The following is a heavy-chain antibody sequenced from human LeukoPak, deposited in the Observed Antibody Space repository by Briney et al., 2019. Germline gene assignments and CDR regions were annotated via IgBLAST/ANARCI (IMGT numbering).Heavy chain of an antibody. Sequence: PGGSLRLSCAASGFTFSSYAMSWVRQAPGKGLEWVSAISGSGGNTYYADSVKGRFTISRDNSKNTLYLQMNSLRAEDTAVYYCAKDGVRVVTLGFDYWGQGTLVTVSS. J-gene: IGHJ4*02. V-gene: IGHV3-23*01. D-gene: IGHD4-23*01. CDR2: ISGSGGNT. CDR3: AKDGVRVVTLGFDY. CDR1: GFTFSSYA.